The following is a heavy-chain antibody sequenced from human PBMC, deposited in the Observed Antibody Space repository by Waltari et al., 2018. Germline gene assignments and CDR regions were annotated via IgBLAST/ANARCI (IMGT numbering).Heavy chain of an antibody. J-gene: IGHJ3*02. D-gene: IGHD2-15*01. Sequence: QMQLQESGPGLVKPSEPLSLTCTVSGGSIRSSTDYWGWLRQPPGKGLEWIGNIYYSGSTYYKPSLKSRLTISVDTSKNQFSLNLRSVTAADTAVYYCARLPISLGVGSVFDIWGQGTMVTVSS. V-gene: IGHV4-39*01. CDR2: IYYSGST. CDR1: GGSIRSSTDY. CDR3: ARLPISLGVGSVFDI.